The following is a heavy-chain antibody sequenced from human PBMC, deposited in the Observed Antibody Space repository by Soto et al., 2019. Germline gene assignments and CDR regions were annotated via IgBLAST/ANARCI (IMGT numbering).Heavy chain of an antibody. CDR1: GFNFPAYA. J-gene: IGHJ3*02. CDR2: LVGSGADK. V-gene: IGHV3-23*01. Sequence: GGSLRLSCAASGFNFPAYAMNWVRQAPGKGLQWVSGLVGSGADKNYADSVRGRFTVSRDNSRNTLYLQMNSLRDEDTAVYYWAKDPIANNVFWKLFNMGGRGTKFTVS. D-gene: IGHD3-3*01. CDR3: AKDPIANNVFWKLFNM.